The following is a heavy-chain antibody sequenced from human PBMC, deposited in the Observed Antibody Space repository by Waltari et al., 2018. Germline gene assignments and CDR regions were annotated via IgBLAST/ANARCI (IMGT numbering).Heavy chain of an antibody. Sequence: QVQLQQWGAGLLKPSETLSLTCAVYGGSFSGYYWSWIRQPPGKGLEWIGEINHSGSTNYNPSLKSRVTISVDTSKNQFSLKLSSVTAADTAVYYCARETSFGGMDVWGQGTTVTVSS. CDR2: INHSGST. J-gene: IGHJ6*02. CDR3: ARETSFGGMDV. CDR1: GGSFSGYY. D-gene: IGHD3-16*01. V-gene: IGHV4-34*01.